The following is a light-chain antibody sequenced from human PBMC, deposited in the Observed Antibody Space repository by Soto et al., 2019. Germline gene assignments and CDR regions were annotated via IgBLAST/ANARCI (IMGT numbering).Light chain of an antibody. V-gene: IGLV2-11*01. CDR1: SSDVGGYNF. J-gene: IGLJ2*01. Sequence: QLVLTQPRSVSGSPGQSVTISCTGTSSDVGGYNFVSWYQQHPGEVPKLIIYDVSQRPSGVPDRFSASKSGNTASLTISGLQAEDEADYYCCSYAGSYTLFGGGTKLTVL. CDR3: CSYAGSYTL. CDR2: DVS.